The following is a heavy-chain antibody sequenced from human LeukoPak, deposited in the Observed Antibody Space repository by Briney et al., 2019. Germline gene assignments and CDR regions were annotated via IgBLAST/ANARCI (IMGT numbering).Heavy chain of an antibody. J-gene: IGHJ4*02. CDR3: ARAEVYGGNSVDY. V-gene: IGHV1-69*04. CDR2: IIPILGIA. D-gene: IGHD4-23*01. Sequence: ASVKVSCKASGGTFSSYAISWVRQAPGQGLEWMGRIIPILGIANYAQKFQGRVTITADKSTSTAYMELSSLRSEDTAVYYCARAEVYGGNSVDYWGQGTLVTVSS. CDR1: GGTFSSYA.